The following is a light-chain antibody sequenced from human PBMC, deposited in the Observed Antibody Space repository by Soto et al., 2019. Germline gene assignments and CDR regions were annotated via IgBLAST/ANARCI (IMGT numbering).Light chain of an antibody. CDR3: GTWDSSLSAGV. V-gene: IGLV1-51*02. CDR2: ENN. CDR1: SSNIEKDY. J-gene: IGLJ2*01. Sequence: QSVLTQPPSVSAAPGQKVTISCSGSSSNIEKDYVSWYQHLPGTAPKLLIYENNKRPSGIPDRFSGSKSGTSATLDITGLQTGDEADYYCGTWDSSLSAGVFGGGTKLTVL.